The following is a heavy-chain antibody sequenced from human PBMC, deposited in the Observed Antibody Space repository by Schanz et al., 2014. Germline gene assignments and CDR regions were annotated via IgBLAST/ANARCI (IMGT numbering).Heavy chain of an antibody. CDR1: GFTFSSYG. D-gene: IGHD2-21*02. CDR2: IWYDGNNK. CDR3: AKDGVPSPWVCFGGYCYSGGADY. Sequence: QVQLVESGGDVVQPGRSLRLSCAASGFTFSSYGMHWVRQAPGKGLEWVAVIWYDGNNKYYADSVKGRFTISRDTSGNTLYLQMNSLTGEDTAVYYCAKDGVPSPWVCFGGYCYSGGADYWGQGTLVTVSS. V-gene: IGHV3-33*06. J-gene: IGHJ4*02.